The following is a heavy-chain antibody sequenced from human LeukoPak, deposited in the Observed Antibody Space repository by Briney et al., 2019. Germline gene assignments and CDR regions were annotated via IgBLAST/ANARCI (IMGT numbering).Heavy chain of an antibody. V-gene: IGHV5-51*01. D-gene: IGHD6-19*01. Sequence: GESLKISCKGSGYSFTIQWIGWVRQMPGKGLEWMGIIYPGDSDTRYSPSFRGQVTISADKSISTAYLQWSSLKPSDTAIYYCARHGKYSSGSHHFDYWGQGTLVTVSS. CDR1: GYSFTIQW. CDR3: ARHGKYSSGSHHFDY. CDR2: IYPGDSDT. J-gene: IGHJ4*02.